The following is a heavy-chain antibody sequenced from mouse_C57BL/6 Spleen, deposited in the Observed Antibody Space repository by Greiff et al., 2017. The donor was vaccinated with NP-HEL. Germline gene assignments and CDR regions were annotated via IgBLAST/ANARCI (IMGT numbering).Heavy chain of an antibody. CDR1: DSEVFPIAY. CDR3: ARDDYDGWYFDV. J-gene: IGHJ1*03. D-gene: IGHD2-4*01. Sequence: VKLQESGSELRSPGSSVKLSCKDFDSEVFPIAYMSWVRQKPGHGFEWIGGILPSIGRTIYGEKFEDKATLDADTLSNTAYLELNSLTSEDSAIYYCARDDYDGWYFDVWGTGTTVTVSS. V-gene: IGHV15-2*01. CDR2: ILPSIGRT.